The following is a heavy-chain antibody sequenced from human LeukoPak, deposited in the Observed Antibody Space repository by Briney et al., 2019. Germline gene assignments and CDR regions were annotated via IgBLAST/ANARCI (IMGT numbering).Heavy chain of an antibody. CDR1: GFTVSSNY. J-gene: IGHJ3*02. Sequence: GGSLRLSCAASGFTVSSNYMSWVRQAPGKGLEWVSVIYSGGSTYYADSVKGRFTISRDNSKNTLYLQMNSLRAEDMAVYYCARIEWERLGRAFDIWGQGTMVTVSS. CDR2: IYSGGST. V-gene: IGHV3-53*01. CDR3: ARIEWERLGRAFDI. D-gene: IGHD1-26*01.